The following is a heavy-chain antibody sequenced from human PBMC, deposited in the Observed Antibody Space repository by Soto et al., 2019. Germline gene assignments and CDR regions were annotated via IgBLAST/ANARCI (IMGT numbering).Heavy chain of an antibody. J-gene: IGHJ4*02. V-gene: IGHV4-61*01. CDR2: VYYSGTT. D-gene: IGHD4-17*01. Sequence: SETPALTCSVSGGSVSNKTYYWSWIRQPPGKRLEWIGYVYYSGTTNYNPSLKSRVTISVDLSKNQFSLRLSSVTTADTALYYCARTTAVPNTLRSRYFFDYWGQGTLVTVSS. CDR3: ARTTAVPNTLRSRYFFDY. CDR1: GGSVSNKTYY.